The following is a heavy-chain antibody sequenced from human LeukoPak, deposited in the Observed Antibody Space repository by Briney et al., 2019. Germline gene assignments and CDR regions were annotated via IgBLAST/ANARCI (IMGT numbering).Heavy chain of an antibody. Sequence: PETLSLTCTVSGGSISSYYWSWIRQPPGKGLEWIGSIYYSGSTNYNPSLKSRVTISVDTSKNQFSLKLSSVTAADTAVYYCARSHSVWTSFDYWGQGTLVTVSS. CDR2: IYYSGST. CDR1: GGSISSYY. D-gene: IGHD3/OR15-3a*01. J-gene: IGHJ4*02. CDR3: ARSHSVWTSFDY. V-gene: IGHV4-59*01.